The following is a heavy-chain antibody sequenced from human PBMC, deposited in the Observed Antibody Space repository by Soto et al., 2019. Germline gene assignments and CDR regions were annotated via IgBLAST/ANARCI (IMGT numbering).Heavy chain of an antibody. D-gene: IGHD6-13*01. Sequence: PGGSLRLSCAASGFTFSSYGMYWVRQAPGKGLEWVALIWYDGSNKYYVDSVKGRFTISRDNSKKTLYLQMNSLKAEDTAVYYGARAYSNSWYYFDYWGQGTLVTVSS. V-gene: IGHV3-33*01. CDR1: GFTFSSYG. CDR3: ARAYSNSWYYFDY. CDR2: IWYDGSNK. J-gene: IGHJ4*02.